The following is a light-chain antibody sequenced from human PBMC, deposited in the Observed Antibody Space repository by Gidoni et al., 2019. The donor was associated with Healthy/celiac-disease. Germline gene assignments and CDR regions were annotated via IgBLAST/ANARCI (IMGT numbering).Light chain of an antibody. Sequence: DIVMTQSPDSLAVSLGERATINCKSSQSVLYSSNNKNDLAWYQQKPGQPPKLLIYWASTRESGVPDRFSGSGSGTDFTLTISSLQAEDVAVYYCQQYYSTPWTFAQGTKVEIK. V-gene: IGKV4-1*01. CDR2: WAS. J-gene: IGKJ1*01. CDR3: QQYYSTPWT. CDR1: QSVLYSSNNKND.